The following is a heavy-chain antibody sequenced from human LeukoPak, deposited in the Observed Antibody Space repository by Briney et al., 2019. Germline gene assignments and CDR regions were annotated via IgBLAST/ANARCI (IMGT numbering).Heavy chain of an antibody. CDR3: AKRALGTSSNANVWLDP. CDR1: GFSFSSFA. D-gene: IGHD1-1*01. V-gene: IGHV3-33*06. Sequence: GGSLRLSCAASGFSFSSFAMHWVRRAPGKGLEWVSLIWHDGSNTYYADSVKGRFTISRDNSKNTLYLQMDSLRAEDTAVYYCAKRALGTSSNANVWLDPWGQGTLLTVSS. J-gene: IGHJ5*02. CDR2: IWHDGSNT.